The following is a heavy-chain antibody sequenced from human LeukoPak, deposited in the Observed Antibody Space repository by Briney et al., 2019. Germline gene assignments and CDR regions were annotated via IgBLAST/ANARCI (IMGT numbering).Heavy chain of an antibody. V-gene: IGHV4-4*07. J-gene: IGHJ3*02. CDR2: FYSSGST. D-gene: IGHD3-22*01. Sequence: TSETLSLTCTVSGGSISSYYWSWIRQPAGKGLEWIGRFYSSGSTNYNPSLQSRVNMSVDTSKNQFSLKLSSLTAADTAVYYCARDRSGSSGYYSAVDIWGRGTMVTASS. CDR3: ARDRSGSSGYYSAVDI. CDR1: GGSISSYY.